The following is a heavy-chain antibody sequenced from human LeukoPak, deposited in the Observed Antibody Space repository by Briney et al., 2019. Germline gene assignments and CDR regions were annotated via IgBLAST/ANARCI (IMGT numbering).Heavy chain of an antibody. J-gene: IGHJ4*02. Sequence: ASVKVSCKASGYTFTSCGISWVRQAPGQGLEWMGWISAYNGDTNYAQKLQGRVTMTTDTSTSTAYMELRSLRSDDTAVYYCARDSLGYSNYDYWGQGTLVTVSS. CDR1: GYTFTSCG. D-gene: IGHD4-11*01. CDR2: ISAYNGDT. CDR3: ARDSLGYSNYDY. V-gene: IGHV1-18*01.